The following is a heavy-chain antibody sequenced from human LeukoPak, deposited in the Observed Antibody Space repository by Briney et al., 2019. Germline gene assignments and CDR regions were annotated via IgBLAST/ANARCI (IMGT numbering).Heavy chain of an antibody. CDR1: GGSISSYS. D-gene: IGHD1-20*01. CDR3: ARGRTYNWKRFDY. V-gene: IGHV4-59*12. CDR2: IYYSGST. Sequence: SETLSLTCTVSGGSISSYSWSWIRQPPGKGLEWIGYIYYSGSTNYNPSLKSRVTISVDTSKNQFSLKLSSVTAADTAVYYCARGRTYNWKRFDYWGQGTLVTVSS. J-gene: IGHJ4*02.